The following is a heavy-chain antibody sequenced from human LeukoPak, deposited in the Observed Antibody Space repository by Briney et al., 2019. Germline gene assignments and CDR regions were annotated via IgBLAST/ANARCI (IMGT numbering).Heavy chain of an antibody. Sequence: ASVKVSCKASGYTFTGYYMHWVRQAPGQGLEWMGWINPNSGGTNYAQKFQGRVTMTRDTSISTAYMELRRLRSDDTAVYYCARAGQAGSGFRYSNWFDPWGQGTLVTVSS. CDR3: ARAGQAGSGFRYSNWFDP. J-gene: IGHJ5*02. D-gene: IGHD6-13*01. V-gene: IGHV1-2*02. CDR1: GYTFTGYY. CDR2: INPNSGGT.